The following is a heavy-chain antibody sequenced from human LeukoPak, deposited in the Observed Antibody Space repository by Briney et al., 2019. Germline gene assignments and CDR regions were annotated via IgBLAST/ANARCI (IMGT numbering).Heavy chain of an antibody. CDR3: ARRAVVVVAATVSTPLDV. J-gene: IGHJ6*02. CDR2: IYYSGST. CDR1: GGSISSSSYY. Sequence: SETLSLTCTVSGGSISSSSYYWGWIRQPPGKGLEWIGSIYYSGSTYYNPSLKSRVTISVDTSKNQFSLKLSSVTAADTAVYYCARRAVVVVAATVSTPLDVWGQGTTVTVSS. V-gene: IGHV4-39*07. D-gene: IGHD2-15*01.